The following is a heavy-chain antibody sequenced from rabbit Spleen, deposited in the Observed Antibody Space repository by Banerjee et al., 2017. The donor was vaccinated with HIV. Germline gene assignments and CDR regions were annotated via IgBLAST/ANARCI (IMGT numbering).Heavy chain of an antibody. CDR2: IATDTIGST. J-gene: IGHJ4*01. D-gene: IGHD4-1*01. CDR1: GFTISSSHW. Sequence: QEHLEESAGGLVQPGGSLKLSCKASGFTISSSHWIWWVRRAPGKGLEWIGTIATDTIGSTYYASWAKGRFTISKTSSTTVTLQLNSLSAADTARYFCARGGRSYSLWGPGTLVTVS. CDR3: ARGGRSYSL. V-gene: IGHV1S45*01.